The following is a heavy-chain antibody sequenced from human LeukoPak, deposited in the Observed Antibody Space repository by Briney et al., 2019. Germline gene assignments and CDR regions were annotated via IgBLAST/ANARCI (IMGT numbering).Heavy chain of an antibody. CDR2: ISSSGSTI. D-gene: IGHD1-26*01. CDR1: GFTFSSYE. Sequence: EGSLRLSYAASGFTFSSYEMNWVRQAPGKGLEWVSYISSSGSTIYYADSVKGRFTISRDNAKNSLYLQMNSLRAEDTAVYYCAREVGATPFDCWGQGTLVTVSS. CDR3: AREVGATPFDC. V-gene: IGHV3-48*03. J-gene: IGHJ4*02.